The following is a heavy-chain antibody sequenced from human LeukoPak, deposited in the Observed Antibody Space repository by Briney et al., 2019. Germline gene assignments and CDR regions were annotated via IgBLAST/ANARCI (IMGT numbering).Heavy chain of an antibody. CDR3: ASSTSGCYYFPGY. D-gene: IGHD3-10*01. Sequence: GGSLRLACAASGFTFSSYWMSWVRQAPGKGLEWVANIKQDGSEKYYVDSVKGRFTISRDSAKNSLYLQMNSLRAEDTAVYYCASSTSGCYYFPGYWGQGTLVTVSS. J-gene: IGHJ4*02. V-gene: IGHV3-7*01. CDR2: IKQDGSEK. CDR1: GFTFSSYW.